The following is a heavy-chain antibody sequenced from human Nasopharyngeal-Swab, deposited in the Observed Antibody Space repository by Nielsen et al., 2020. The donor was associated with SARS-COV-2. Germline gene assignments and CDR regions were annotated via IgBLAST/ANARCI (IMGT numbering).Heavy chain of an antibody. D-gene: IGHD3-16*01. Sequence: GESLKISCKGSGYDFANYWIAWVRQMPGKGLEWMGIIYPGDSDTRYSPSFQGQVTISADKSISTAYLQWSSLKASDTAMYYCARQYRLGGDFDYWGQGTLVTVSS. CDR2: IYPGDSDT. CDR3: ARQYRLGGDFDY. CDR1: GYDFANYW. V-gene: IGHV5-51*01. J-gene: IGHJ4*02.